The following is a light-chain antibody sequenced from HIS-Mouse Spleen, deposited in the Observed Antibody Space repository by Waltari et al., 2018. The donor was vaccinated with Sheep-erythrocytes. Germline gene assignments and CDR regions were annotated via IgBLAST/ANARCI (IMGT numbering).Light chain of an antibody. V-gene: IGKV4-1*01. J-gene: IGKJ4*01. CDR3: QQYYSTLLT. Sequence: DIVMTQSPDSLAVSLGERATINCKSSQIVLYSSNNKNYLAWYQQKPGQPPKLLIYWASTRESGVPDRFSGSGSGTDFTLTISSLQAEDVAVYYCQQYYSTLLTFGGGTKVEIK. CDR2: WAS. CDR1: QIVLYSSNNKNY.